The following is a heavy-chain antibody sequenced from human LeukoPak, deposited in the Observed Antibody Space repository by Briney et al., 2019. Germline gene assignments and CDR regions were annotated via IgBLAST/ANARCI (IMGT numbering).Heavy chain of an antibody. D-gene: IGHD5-12*01. CDR2: IKQDGSDK. V-gene: IGHV3-7*01. J-gene: IGHJ5*02. Sequence: PGGSLRLSCVASGFTFSSYWMSWVRQAPGKGLEWVANIKQDGSDKYYVDSVKGRFTISRDNAKNSLYLQMNSLRAEDTAVYYCARSDVDMAAWGQGTLVTVSS. CDR3: ARSDVDMAA. CDR1: GFTFSSYW.